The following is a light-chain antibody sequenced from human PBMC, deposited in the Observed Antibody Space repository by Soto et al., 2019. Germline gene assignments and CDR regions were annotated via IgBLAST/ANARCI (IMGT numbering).Light chain of an antibody. CDR2: DTS. V-gene: IGKV3-15*01. CDR1: RGIGST. CDR3: QHYVTWPLA. Sequence: EVVMTQSPATLSVSPGERATLSCRASRGIGSTLALYQQKPGQTPSLLIYDTSTRATGVPARFIGSASGTEFTLTITSLQSEDFAIYYCQHYVTWPLAFGGGTRVENK. J-gene: IGKJ4*01.